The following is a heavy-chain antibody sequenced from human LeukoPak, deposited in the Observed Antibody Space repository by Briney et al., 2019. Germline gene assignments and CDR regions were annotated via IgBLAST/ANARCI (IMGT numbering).Heavy chain of an antibody. V-gene: IGHV3-30*18. Sequence: GGSLRLSCAASGFTFSSYGMHWVRQAPGKGLEWVAVISYDGSNKYYADSVKGRFTISRDNSKNTLYLQMNSLRAEDTAVYYCAKASMLYAEYYYYGMDVWGQGTTVTVSS. CDR2: ISYDGSNK. D-gene: IGHD2-8*01. CDR3: AKASMLYAEYYYYGMDV. J-gene: IGHJ6*02. CDR1: GFTFSSYG.